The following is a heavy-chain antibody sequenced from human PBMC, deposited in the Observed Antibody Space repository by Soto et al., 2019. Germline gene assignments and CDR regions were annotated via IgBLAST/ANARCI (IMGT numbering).Heavy chain of an antibody. CDR1: GFTFSNYW. Sequence: GGSLRLSCAATGFTFSNYWMHWVRQTPGKGLVWVSRINSDGSTTNYADSVKGRFTISRDSAKNTLYLQMNSLRADDTAGYYCARGNYYSMEVWVQGTTVTVSS. V-gene: IGHV3-74*01. J-gene: IGHJ6*02. CDR3: ARGNYYSMEV. CDR2: INSDGSTT.